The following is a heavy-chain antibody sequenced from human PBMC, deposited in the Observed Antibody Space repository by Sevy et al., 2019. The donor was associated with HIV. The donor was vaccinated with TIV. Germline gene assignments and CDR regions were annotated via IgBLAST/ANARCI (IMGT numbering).Heavy chain of an antibody. CDR1: GFTFSSYA. J-gene: IGHJ4*02. CDR2: ISGSGGST. CDR3: AKGYCSGGSCYHFDY. V-gene: IGHV3-23*01. Sequence: GGSLRLSCAASGFTFSSYAMSWVRQAPGKGLEWVSAISGSGGSTYYADSVKGRFTISRDNSKNTLYLQMNSLRAEDTAVYYCAKGYCSGGSCYHFDYWGQGTLVTDSS. D-gene: IGHD2-15*01.